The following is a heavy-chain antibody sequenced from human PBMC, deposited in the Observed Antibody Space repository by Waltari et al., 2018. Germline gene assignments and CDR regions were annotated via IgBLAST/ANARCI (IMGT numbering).Heavy chain of an antibody. CDR3: TRGESGYTGYDDF. V-gene: IGHV3-49*04. Sequence: EVQLVESGGGLVQPGRSLRLSCTPSGFTLGDYAVSWVRQAPGKGLVWVGVVRSRTYGGTTDYAASVKGRFSISRDDSNNIAYLQMNSLKTEDTAVYYCTRGESGYTGYDDFWGQGTLVIVSS. CDR1: GFTLGDYA. D-gene: IGHD5-12*01. J-gene: IGHJ4*02. CDR2: VRSRTYGGTT.